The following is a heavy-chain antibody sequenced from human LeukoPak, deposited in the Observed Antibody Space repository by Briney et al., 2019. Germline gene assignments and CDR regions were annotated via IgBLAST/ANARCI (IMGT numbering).Heavy chain of an antibody. CDR3: ARGSGPATFDY. V-gene: IGHV4-4*07. J-gene: IGHJ4*02. CDR1: GDSISNYY. D-gene: IGHD1-26*01. Sequence: SESLSLTCTVSGDSISNYYWSWIRQPAGKGLEWIGRIYTSGSTNYNPSLKSRVTMSVDTSKNQFSLKLSSVTAADTAVYYCARGSGPATFDYWGQGTLVTVSS. CDR2: IYTSGST.